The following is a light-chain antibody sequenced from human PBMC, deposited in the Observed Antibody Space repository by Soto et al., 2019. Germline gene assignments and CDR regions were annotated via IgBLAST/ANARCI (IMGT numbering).Light chain of an antibody. CDR3: SSYARSSPP. V-gene: IGLV2-23*02. CDR1: SSDVGSNNL. Sequence: QSVLTQPASVSGSPGQSITISCTGTSSDVGSNNLVSWYQQHPGKAPKLMIYEVSRRPSGVSNRFSGSKSGNTASLTISGLQAEDEADYYCSSYARSSPPFGSGTKVTVL. CDR2: EVS. J-gene: IGLJ1*01.